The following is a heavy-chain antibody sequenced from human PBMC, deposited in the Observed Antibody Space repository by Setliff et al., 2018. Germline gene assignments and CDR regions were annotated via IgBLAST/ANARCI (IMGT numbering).Heavy chain of an antibody. Sequence: SETLSLTCTVSGGFLSGSLRGYAVFWGWIRQSPGKELEWIGSAYYNGDSYYNPSLKSRVTMSVDTSRNQFSLHLISVTAADTAVYYCARHVGTRSRGYNYYYYFMDVWGKGTTVTVSS. CDR1: GGFLSGSLRGYAVF. CDR2: AYYNGDS. V-gene: IGHV4-39*01. CDR3: ARHVGTRSRGYNYYYYFMDV. D-gene: IGHD3-10*01. J-gene: IGHJ6*03.